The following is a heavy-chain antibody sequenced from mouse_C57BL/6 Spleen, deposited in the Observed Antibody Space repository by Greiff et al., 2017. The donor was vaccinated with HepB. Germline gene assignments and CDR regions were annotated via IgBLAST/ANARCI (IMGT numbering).Heavy chain of an antibody. Sequence: QVQLQQSGPELVKPGASVKISCKASGYAFSSSWMNWVKQRPGKGLEWIGRIYPGDGDTNYNGKFKGKATLTADKSSSTAYMQLSSLTSEDSAVYFCAREPPYYYGSRGYFDVWGTGTTVTVSS. D-gene: IGHD1-1*01. CDR2: IYPGDGDT. J-gene: IGHJ1*03. V-gene: IGHV1-82*01. CDR3: AREPPYYYGSRGYFDV. CDR1: GYAFSSSW.